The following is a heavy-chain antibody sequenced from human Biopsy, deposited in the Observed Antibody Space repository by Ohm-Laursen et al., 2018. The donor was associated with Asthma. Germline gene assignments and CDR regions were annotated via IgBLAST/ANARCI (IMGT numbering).Heavy chain of an antibody. CDR2: IHYSGST. D-gene: IGHD2-15*01. J-gene: IGHJ4*02. Sequence: PSETLSLTCTVSGVSIRSYYWTWIRQPRGKGLEWIGNIHYSGSTYSNPSLKSRVTISVDTSKKQISLRLSSVIAADTAVYYCAGFCSGGNCPDHWGQGTLVTVSS. CDR3: AGFCSGGNCPDH. V-gene: IGHV4-59*01. CDR1: GVSIRSYY.